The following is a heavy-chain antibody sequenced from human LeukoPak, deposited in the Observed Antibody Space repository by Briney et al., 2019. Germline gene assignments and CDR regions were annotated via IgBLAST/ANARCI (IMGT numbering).Heavy chain of an antibody. CDR2: IVPILGIA. CDR1: GGTFSSYT. V-gene: IGHV1-69*02. J-gene: IGHJ4*02. CDR3: ARLLYPDSSSWYFDY. D-gene: IGHD6-13*01. Sequence: SVKVSCKASGGTFSSYTISWVRQAPGQGLEWMGRIVPILGIANYAQKFQGRVTITADKSTSTAYMELSSLRSEDTAVYYCARLLYPDSSSWYFDYWGQGTLVTVSS.